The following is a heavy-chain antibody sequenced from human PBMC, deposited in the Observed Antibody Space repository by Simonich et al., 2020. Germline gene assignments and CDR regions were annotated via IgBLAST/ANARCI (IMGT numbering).Heavy chain of an antibody. V-gene: IGHV3-7*01. D-gene: IGHD6-6*01. CDR2: KKQKGSRK. CDR1: GFTFSSYW. Sequence: EVQLVESGGGLVQPGGSLRLSCAASGFTFSSYWMSWVRQAQGKGRGWVANKKQKGSRKIYVDVVKGRFTIPRENAKNSLYLQMNSLRAEDTAVYYCAREYSSSSDPYWYFDLWGRGTLVTVSS. CDR3: AREYSSSSDPYWYFDL. J-gene: IGHJ2*01.